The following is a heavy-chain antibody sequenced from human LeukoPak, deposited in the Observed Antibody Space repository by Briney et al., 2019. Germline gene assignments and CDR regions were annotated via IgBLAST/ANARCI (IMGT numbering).Heavy chain of an antibody. D-gene: IGHD2-2*01. Sequence: ASVKVSCKASENTFTNYYMHWVRQAPGQGLEWLGIINPNGGRTAYAQNFQGRVTTTRDTSTTTVYLELNSLRAEDTAVYYCARSGSGCSSTSCYLGAFDIWGQGTMVTVSS. CDR3: ARSGSGCSSTSCYLGAFDI. CDR2: INPNGGRT. J-gene: IGHJ3*02. CDR1: ENTFTNYY. V-gene: IGHV1-46*01.